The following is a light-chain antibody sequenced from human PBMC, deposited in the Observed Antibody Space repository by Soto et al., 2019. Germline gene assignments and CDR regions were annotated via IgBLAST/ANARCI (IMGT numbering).Light chain of an antibody. CDR1: QSISSY. CDR3: QQSYSTPPT. V-gene: IGKV1-39*01. Sequence: DIQMTQSPSSLSASVGDRVTITCRASQSISSYLNWYQQKPGKAPKLLIYAASSLQSGVPSRFSGRGSGTDVTLTISSLQPEDFATYYCQQSYSTPPTFGQGTKVEIK. J-gene: IGKJ1*01. CDR2: AAS.